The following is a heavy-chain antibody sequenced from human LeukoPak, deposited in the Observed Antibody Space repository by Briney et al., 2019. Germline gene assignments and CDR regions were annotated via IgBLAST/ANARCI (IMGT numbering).Heavy chain of an antibody. CDR1: GGTFSSYA. J-gene: IGHJ4*02. V-gene: IGHV1-69*01. Sequence: ASVKVSRKASGGTFSSYAISWVRQAPGQGLEWTGGIIPIFGTANYAQKFQGRVTITADESTSTAYMELSSLRSEDTAVYYCAREHSSSWDQFDYWGQGTLVTVSS. CDR3: AREHSSSWDQFDY. CDR2: IIPIFGTA. D-gene: IGHD6-13*01.